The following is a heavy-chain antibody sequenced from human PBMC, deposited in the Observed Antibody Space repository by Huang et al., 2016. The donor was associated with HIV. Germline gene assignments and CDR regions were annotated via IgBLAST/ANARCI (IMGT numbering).Heavy chain of an antibody. J-gene: IGHJ4*02. Sequence: EVQLVQSEAEVKKPGESLKISCRGSGYSFTNYWIGWLRQRHGEGLEWMGFIYPSASDTRYSPSFQGQVTFSADKSTRTAYLQWSSLQASDTAIYYCARSEVLVTAVPFDHWGQGTLVTVSS. CDR1: GYSFTNYW. D-gene: IGHD2-21*02. CDR3: ARSEVLVTAVPFDH. CDR2: IYPSASDT. V-gene: IGHV5-51*03.